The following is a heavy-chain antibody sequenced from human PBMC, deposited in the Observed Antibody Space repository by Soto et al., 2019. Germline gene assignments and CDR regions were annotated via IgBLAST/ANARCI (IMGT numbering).Heavy chain of an antibody. J-gene: IGHJ4*02. CDR2: IYYSGST. D-gene: IGHD3-9*01. CDR3: AITRPYYDILTGYYNDY. CDR1: GGSISSSSYY. Sequence: SETLSLTCTVSGGSISSSSYYWGWIRQPPGKGLEWIGSIYYSGSTYYNPSLKSRVTISVDTSQNQFSLKLSSVTAADTAVYYCAITRPYYDILTGYYNDYWGQGTLVTVSS. V-gene: IGHV4-39*01.